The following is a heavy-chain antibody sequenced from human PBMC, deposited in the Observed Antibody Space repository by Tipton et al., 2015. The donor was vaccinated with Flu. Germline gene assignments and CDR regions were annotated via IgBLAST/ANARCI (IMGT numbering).Heavy chain of an antibody. CDR1: GFTFSSYA. CDR3: ARALWFGELLSFVFDY. CDR2: ISSNGGST. V-gene: IGHV3-64*02. D-gene: IGHD3-10*01. Sequence: SLRLSCAASGFTFSSYAMHWVRQAPGKGLEYVSAISSNGGSTYYADSVKGRFTISRDNSKNTLYLQMGSLRAEDVAVYYCARALWFGELLSFVFDYWGQGTLVTVSS. J-gene: IGHJ4*02.